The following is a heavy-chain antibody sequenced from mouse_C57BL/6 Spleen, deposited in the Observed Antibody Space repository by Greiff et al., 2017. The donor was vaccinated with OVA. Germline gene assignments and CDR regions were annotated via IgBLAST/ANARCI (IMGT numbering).Heavy chain of an antibody. D-gene: IGHD1-1*01. V-gene: IGHV5-4*03. CDR3: ARSRITTVVAPYYFDY. J-gene: IGHJ2*01. CDR1: GFTFSSYA. Sequence: DVKLVESGGGLVKPGGSLKLSCAASGFTFSSYAMSWVRQTPEKRLEWVATISDGGSYTYYPDNVKGRFTISRDNAKNTLFLQMTSLRSEDTAMYYCARSRITTVVAPYYFDYWGQGTTLTVSS. CDR2: ISDGGSYT.